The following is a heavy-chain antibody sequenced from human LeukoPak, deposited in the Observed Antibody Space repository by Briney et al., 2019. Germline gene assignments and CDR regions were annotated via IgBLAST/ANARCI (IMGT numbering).Heavy chain of an antibody. V-gene: IGHV1-69*13. CDR3: ARSEVGYCSGGSYRSLSAAEYFQH. CDR2: IIPIFGTA. J-gene: IGHJ1*01. Sequence: GASVKVSCKASGGTFSSYAISWVRQAPGQGLEWMGGIIPIFGTANYAQKFQGRVTITADESTSTAYMELSSLRSEDTAVYYCARSEVGYCSGGSYRSLSAAEYFQHWGQGTLVTVSS. D-gene: IGHD2-15*01. CDR1: GGTFSSYA.